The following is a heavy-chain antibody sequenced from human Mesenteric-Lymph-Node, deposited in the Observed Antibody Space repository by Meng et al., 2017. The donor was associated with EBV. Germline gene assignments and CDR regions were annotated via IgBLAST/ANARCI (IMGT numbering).Heavy chain of an antibody. J-gene: IGHJ4*02. V-gene: IGHV3-23*04. D-gene: IGHD2/OR15-2a*01. CDR3: ANTYVFEY. CDR2: ITGSGGGT. CDR1: GLIFSSYA. Sequence: EVQLVEAGGGLVQPGGSLRLSCAASGLIFSSYAMSWVRQAPGKGLEWVADITGSGGGTDYADSVKGRFTISRDNSKNTLYLQMNSLRAEDTAVYYCANTYVFEYWGQGTLVTVSS.